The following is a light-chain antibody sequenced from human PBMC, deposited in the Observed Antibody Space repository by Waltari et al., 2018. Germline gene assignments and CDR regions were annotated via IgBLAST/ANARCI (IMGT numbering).Light chain of an antibody. V-gene: IGKV1-39*01. J-gene: IGKJ4*01. CDR1: QSINRY. CDR2: AAS. CDR3: QHYNNFPLS. Sequence: DIQMTQSPSSLSASVGDRVTITCRASQSINRYLNWYQHKSADAPKLLIYAASSLQSGVPSRFSGSGSGTEFTLTISSLQPDDFATYYCQHYNNFPLSFGGGTKVENK.